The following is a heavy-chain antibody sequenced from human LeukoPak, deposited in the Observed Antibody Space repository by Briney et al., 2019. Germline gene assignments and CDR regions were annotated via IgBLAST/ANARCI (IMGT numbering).Heavy chain of an antibody. V-gene: IGHV4-4*09. J-gene: IGHJ4*02. CDR3: ATSYDSKTAPYDV. Sequence: PSETQSLTCTVSGGSISSYCWSWVRQPPGKGLEWIGYIYPSGSTDYNPSLRSRVTMSVDTSKSQLSMELRYLTAADTAMYYCATSYDSKTAPYDVWGQGILVTVSS. D-gene: IGHD3-3*01. CDR2: IYPSGST. CDR1: GGSISSYC.